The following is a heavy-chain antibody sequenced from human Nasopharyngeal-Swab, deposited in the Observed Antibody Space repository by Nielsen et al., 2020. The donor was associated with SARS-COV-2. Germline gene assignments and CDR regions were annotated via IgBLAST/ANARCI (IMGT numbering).Heavy chain of an antibody. CDR1: GYTFTSYG. CDR2: ISAYNGNT. Sequence: ASVKVSCKASGYTFTSYGISWVRQAPGQGLEWMGWISAYNGNTNYAQKLQGRVTMTTDTSTSTDYMELRSLRSDDTAVYYCARGRYYYDFWSGPSPNNWFDPWGQGTLVTVSS. D-gene: IGHD3-3*01. CDR3: ARGRYYYDFWSGPSPNNWFDP. J-gene: IGHJ5*02. V-gene: IGHV1-18*01.